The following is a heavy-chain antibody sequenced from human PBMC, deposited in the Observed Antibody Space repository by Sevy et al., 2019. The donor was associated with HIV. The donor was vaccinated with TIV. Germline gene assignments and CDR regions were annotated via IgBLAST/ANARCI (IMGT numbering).Heavy chain of an antibody. D-gene: IGHD4-17*01. CDR2: FDTEDGET. CDR3: ATNTDYGDSDY. CDR1: GYTLTELS. V-gene: IGHV1-24*01. Sequence: ASVKVSCKVSGYTLTELSMHWVRQAPGKGLEWRGSFDTEDGETLYAQKFQGRVTMTEDTSTDTAYMELSSLRSEDTAVYYCATNTDYGDSDYWGQGTLVTVSS. J-gene: IGHJ4*02.